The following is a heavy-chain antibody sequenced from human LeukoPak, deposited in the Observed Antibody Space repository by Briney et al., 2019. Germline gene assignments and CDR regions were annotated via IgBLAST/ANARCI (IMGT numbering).Heavy chain of an antibody. V-gene: IGHV4-4*07. CDR3: ARGGSYFYDYYMDV. CDR2: IYTSGSS. Sequence: PSDTLSLTCTVSGGSISNYYWSWIRQPSRKGLEWIGRIYTSGSSNYNPSLKSRITMSVDTSKSEFSLKVTSVTAADTAVYYCARGGSYFYDYYMDVWGKGATVTVSS. CDR1: GGSISNYY. D-gene: IGHD1-26*01. J-gene: IGHJ6*03.